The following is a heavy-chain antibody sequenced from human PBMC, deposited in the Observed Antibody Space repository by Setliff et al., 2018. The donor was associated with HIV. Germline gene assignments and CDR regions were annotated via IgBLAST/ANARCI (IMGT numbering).Heavy chain of an antibody. CDR1: GFTFEDYG. CDR2: ISWSGGGT. Sequence: GGSLRLSCAASGFTFEDYGMSWVRQVPGKGLEWVSGISWSGGGTGYAASVKGRFTISRDDAKNSLYLQMSSLRVEDAALYFCARSFPYYYESGGVYAMDVWGLGTTVTVSS. CDR3: ARSFPYYYESGGVYAMDV. J-gene: IGHJ6*02. V-gene: IGHV3-20*04. D-gene: IGHD3-22*01.